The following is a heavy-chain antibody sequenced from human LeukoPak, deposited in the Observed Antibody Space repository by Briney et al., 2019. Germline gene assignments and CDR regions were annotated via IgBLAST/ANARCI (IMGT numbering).Heavy chain of an antibody. D-gene: IGHD6-19*01. V-gene: IGHV3-30*18. J-gene: IGHJ4*02. CDR1: GFTFSSYG. CDR3: AKDWRLGSSGWYYFDY. CDR2: ISYDGSNK. Sequence: PGGSLRLSCAASGFTFSSYGMHWVRQAPGKGLEWVAVISYDGSNKYYADSVKGRFTISRDNSKNTLYLQMNSLRAEDTAVYYCAKDWRLGSSGWYYFDYWGQGTLVTVSS.